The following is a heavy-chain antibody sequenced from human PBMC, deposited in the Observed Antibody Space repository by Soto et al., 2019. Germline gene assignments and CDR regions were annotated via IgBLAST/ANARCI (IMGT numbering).Heavy chain of an antibody. J-gene: IGHJ4*02. CDR2: INHSGST. CDR1: GGSFSGYY. D-gene: IGHD4-17*01. Sequence: PSETLSLTCAVYGGSFSGYYWSWIRQPPGKGLEWIGEINHSGSTNYNPSLKSRVTISVDTSKNQFSLKLSSVTAADTAVYYCARLHIDYGDITIDYWGQGTLVTVSS. CDR3: ARLHIDYGDITIDY. V-gene: IGHV4-34*01.